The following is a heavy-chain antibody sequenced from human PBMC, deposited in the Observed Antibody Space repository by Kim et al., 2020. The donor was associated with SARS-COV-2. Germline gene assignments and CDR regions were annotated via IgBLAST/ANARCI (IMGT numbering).Heavy chain of an antibody. Sequence: GGSLRLSCAASGFTFSGSAMRWVRQASGKGLEWVGRIRGRADSYSTAYAASVKGRFTISKYDSKNTAYLQMNSLKTEDTAVCFCTRCSGYYDGIPHFDYCGEGKLFSVS. V-gene: IGHV3-73*01. CDR3: TRCSGYYDGIPHFDY. CDR2: IRGRADSYST. J-gene: IGHJ4*02. D-gene: IGHD3-22*01. CDR1: GFTFSGSA.